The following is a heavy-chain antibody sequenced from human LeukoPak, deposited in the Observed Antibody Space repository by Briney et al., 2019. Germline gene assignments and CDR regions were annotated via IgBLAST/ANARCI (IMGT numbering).Heavy chain of an antibody. CDR3: ARATYSYGYHYFDY. D-gene: IGHD5-18*01. CDR2: INHSGST. CDR1: GGSFSGYY. J-gene: IGHJ4*02. Sequence: SETLSLTCAVYGGSFSGYYWSWNRQPPGKGLEWIGEINHSGSTNYNPSLKSRVTISVDTSKNQFSLKLSSVTAADTAVYYCARATYSYGYHYFDYWGQGTLVTVSS. V-gene: IGHV4-34*01.